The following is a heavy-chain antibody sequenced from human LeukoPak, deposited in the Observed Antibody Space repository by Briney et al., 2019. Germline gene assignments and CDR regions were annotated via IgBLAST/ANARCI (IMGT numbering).Heavy chain of an antibody. V-gene: IGHV3-21*01. CDR3: ARERARRGEVSVDY. J-gene: IGHJ4*02. CDR1: GFTFSSYS. Sequence: PGGSLRLSCAASGFTFSSYSMNWVRQAPGKGLEWVSSISSSSSYIYYADSVKGRFIISRDNAKNSLYLQMNSLRAEDTAVYYCARERARRGEVSVDYWGQGTLVTVSS. D-gene: IGHD3-10*01. CDR2: ISSSSSYI.